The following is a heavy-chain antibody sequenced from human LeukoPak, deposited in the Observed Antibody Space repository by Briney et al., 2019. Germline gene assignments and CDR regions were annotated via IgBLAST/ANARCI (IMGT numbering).Heavy chain of an antibody. CDR3: AKATFTFSETLVLYYFDY. CDR2: ISWNSGSI. Sequence: HPGRSLRLSCAASGFTFDDYAMHWVRQAPGKGLEWVSGISWNSGSIGYADSVKGRFTISRDNAKNSLYLQMNSLRAEDTALYYCAKATFTFSETLVLYYFDYWGQGTLVTVSS. CDR1: GFTFDDYA. V-gene: IGHV3-9*01. D-gene: IGHD6-13*01. J-gene: IGHJ4*02.